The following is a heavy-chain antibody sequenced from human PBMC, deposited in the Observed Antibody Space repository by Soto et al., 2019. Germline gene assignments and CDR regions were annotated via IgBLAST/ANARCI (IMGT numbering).Heavy chain of an antibody. J-gene: IGHJ4*02. CDR2: INHSGNP. D-gene: IGHD6-13*01. CDR1: GGSFSGYY. CDR3: AKDWVLAPGRGYYFDY. Sequence: SETLSLTCAVYGGSFSGYYWTWIRQPPGTGLEWIGDINHSGNPKYSSSLKSRVTISVDTFKNTLYLQMNSLRDEDTAVYYCAKDWVLAPGRGYYFDYWGQGTLVTVSS. V-gene: IGHV4-34*10.